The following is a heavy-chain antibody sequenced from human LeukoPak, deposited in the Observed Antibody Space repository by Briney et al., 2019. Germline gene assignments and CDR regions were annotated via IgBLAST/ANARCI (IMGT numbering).Heavy chain of an antibody. Sequence: PGRSLRLSCAASGFTFSSYAMHWVRQAPGKGLEWVAVISYDGSNKCYADSVKGRFTISRDNSKNTLYLQMNSLRAEDTAVYYCARDGAAYYDILTGYYPDDYWGQGTLVTVSS. CDR2: ISYDGSNK. V-gene: IGHV3-30-3*01. D-gene: IGHD3-9*01. CDR1: GFTFSSYA. CDR3: ARDGAAYYDILTGYYPDDY. J-gene: IGHJ4*02.